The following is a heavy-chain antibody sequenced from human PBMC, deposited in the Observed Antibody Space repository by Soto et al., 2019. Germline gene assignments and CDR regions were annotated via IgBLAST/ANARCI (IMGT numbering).Heavy chain of an antibody. J-gene: IGHJ6*02. D-gene: IGHD6-19*01. CDR2: MNPNSGNT. Sequence: ASVKVSCKASGYTFTSYDINWVRQATGQGLEWMGWMNPNSGNTGYAQKFQGRVTMTRNTSISTAYMELSSLRSEDTAVYYCARDPGSSGTSYYYYGMDVWGQGTTVTVSS. CDR1: GYTFTSYD. CDR3: ARDPGSSGTSYYYYGMDV. V-gene: IGHV1-8*01.